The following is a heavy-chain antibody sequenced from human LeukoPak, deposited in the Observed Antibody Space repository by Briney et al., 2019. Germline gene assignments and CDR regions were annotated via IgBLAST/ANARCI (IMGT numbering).Heavy chain of an antibody. D-gene: IGHD3-22*01. CDR3: ARAYSATYELGYYYMDV. Sequence: GGSLRLSCAASGFSFSNAWMSWVRQAPGKGLEWVSSISSSSSYIYYADSVKGRFTISRDNAKNSLYLQMNSLRAEDTAVYFCARAYSATYELGYYYMDVWGKGTTVTVSS. J-gene: IGHJ6*03. CDR2: ISSSSSYI. V-gene: IGHV3-21*01. CDR1: GFSFSNAW.